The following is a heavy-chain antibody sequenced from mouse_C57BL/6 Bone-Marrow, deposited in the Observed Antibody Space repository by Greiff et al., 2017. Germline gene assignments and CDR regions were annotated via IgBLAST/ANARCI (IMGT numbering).Heavy chain of an antibody. CDR2: INPSNGGT. D-gene: IGHD5-1*01. CDR1: GYTFTSYW. Sequence: QVQLQQPGTELVKPGASVKLSCKASGYTFTSYWMHWVKQRPGQGLEWIGNINPSNGGTNYNEKFKSKATLTVDKSSSTAYMQLSSLTSEDSAVYYCARPPGAVPHYYAMDYWGQGTSVTVSS. CDR3: ARPPGAVPHYYAMDY. V-gene: IGHV1-53*01. J-gene: IGHJ4*01.